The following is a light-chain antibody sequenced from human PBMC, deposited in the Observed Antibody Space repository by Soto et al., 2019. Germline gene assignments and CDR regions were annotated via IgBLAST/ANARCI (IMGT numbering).Light chain of an antibody. CDR2: GAS. CDR1: QSVSSN. V-gene: IGKV3-15*01. J-gene: IGKJ2*01. CDR3: QQYNTWRRS. Sequence: EIVMTQSPATLSVSPGERATLSCRASQSVSSNLAWYQQKPGQAPRLLIYGASTRATGIPARFSGRGSGTEFTLTISSLQSEDFAVYYCQQYNTWRRSFGQGTKLEIK.